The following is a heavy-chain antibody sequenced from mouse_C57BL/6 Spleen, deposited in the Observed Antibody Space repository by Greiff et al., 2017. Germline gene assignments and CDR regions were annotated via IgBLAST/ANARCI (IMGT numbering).Heavy chain of an antibody. CDR2: IDPNSGGT. D-gene: IGHD1-3*01. CDR3: ANTAQPAWLYDFDY. J-gene: IGHJ2*01. V-gene: IGHV1-72*01. Sequence: QVQLQQPGAELVKPGASVKLSCKASGYTFTSYWMHWVKQRPGRGLEWIGRIDPNSGGTKYNEKFKSKATLTVDKPSSTAYMQLSSLTSVDTAVYSTANTAQPAWLYDFDYWGQGTTLTVSS. CDR1: GYTFTSYW.